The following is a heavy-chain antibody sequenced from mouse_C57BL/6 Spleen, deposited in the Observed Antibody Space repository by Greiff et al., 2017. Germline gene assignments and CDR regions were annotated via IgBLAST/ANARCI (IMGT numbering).Heavy chain of an antibody. J-gene: IGHJ2*01. CDR3: AVTLRQDLDY. CDR1: GFTFSSYG. CDR2: ISSGGSYT. Sequence: EVQVVESGGDLVKPGGSLKLSCAASGFTFSSYGMSWVRQTPDKRLEWVATISSGGSYTYYPDSVKGRFTISRDNAKNTLYLQMSSLKSEDTAMYYCAVTLRQDLDYWGQGTTLTVSS. D-gene: IGHD3-2*02. V-gene: IGHV5-6*01.